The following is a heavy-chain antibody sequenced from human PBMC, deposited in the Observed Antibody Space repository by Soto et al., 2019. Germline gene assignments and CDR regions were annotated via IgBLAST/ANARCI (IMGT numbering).Heavy chain of an antibody. CDR2: IIPILGIA. Sequence: QVQLVQSGAEVKKPGSSVKVSCKASGGTFSSYTISWVRQAPGQGLEWMGRIIPILGIANYAQKFQGRVTIPADKSTSTAYMELSSLRSEDTAVYYCARDLRYCSGGSCYPGYYYYGMDVWGQGTTVTVSS. CDR3: ARDLRYCSGGSCYPGYYYYGMDV. J-gene: IGHJ6*02. CDR1: GGTFSSYT. V-gene: IGHV1-69*08. D-gene: IGHD2-15*01.